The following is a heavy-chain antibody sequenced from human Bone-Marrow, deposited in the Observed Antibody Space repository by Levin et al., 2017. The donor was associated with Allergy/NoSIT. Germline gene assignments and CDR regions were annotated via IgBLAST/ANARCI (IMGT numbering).Heavy chain of an antibody. Sequence: PAASVKVSCKASGYTFTSYGISWVRQAPGQGLEWMGWISAYNGNTNYAQKLQGRVTMTTDTSTSTAYMELRSLRSDDTAVYYCARDGSMGYCSGGSCYPDYWGQGTLVTVSS. CDR1: GYTFTSYG. CDR2: ISAYNGNT. V-gene: IGHV1-18*01. CDR3: ARDGSMGYCSGGSCYPDY. D-gene: IGHD2-15*01. J-gene: IGHJ4*02.